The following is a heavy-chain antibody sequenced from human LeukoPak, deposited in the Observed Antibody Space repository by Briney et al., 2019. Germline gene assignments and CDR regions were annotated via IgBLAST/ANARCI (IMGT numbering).Heavy chain of an antibody. V-gene: IGHV3-30-3*01. D-gene: IGHD5-12*01. CDR1: GFTFSSYA. Sequence: PGGSLRLSCAASGFTFSSYAMHWVRQAPGKGLEWVAVISYDGSNKYYADSVKGRFTISRDNSKNTLYLQMNSLRAEDTAVYYCARAPRDIVATILDYWGQGTLVTVSS. J-gene: IGHJ4*02. CDR2: ISYDGSNK. CDR3: ARAPRDIVATILDY.